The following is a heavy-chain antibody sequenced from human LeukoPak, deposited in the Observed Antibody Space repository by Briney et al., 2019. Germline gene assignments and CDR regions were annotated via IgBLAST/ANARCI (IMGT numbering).Heavy chain of an antibody. D-gene: IGHD3-22*01. CDR1: GYSFTSYW. Sequence: GESLKFSCKGSGYSFTSYWIGWVRQMPGKGLEWMGIIYPGDSDTRYSPSFQGQVTISADKSISTAYLQWSGLKASDTAMYYCAIPTYYYDSSGYYLGYWGQGTLVTVPS. CDR3: AIPTYYYDSSGYYLGY. V-gene: IGHV5-51*01. CDR2: IYPGDSDT. J-gene: IGHJ4*02.